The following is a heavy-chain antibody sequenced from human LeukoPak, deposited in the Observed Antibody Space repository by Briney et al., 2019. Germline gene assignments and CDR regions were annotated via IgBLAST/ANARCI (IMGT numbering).Heavy chain of an antibody. V-gene: IGHV3-23*01. J-gene: IGHJ4*02. CDR3: AKVAKYYYGSETYYFFEH. CDR1: GFLFSSYG. CDR2: ISCSGGST. Sequence: GGSLRLSCAASGFLFSSYGMSGLRQARGKALEWVSAISCSGGSTYYADSVKCRFTISRDNSKNTLYLQMNSLRAEDTAVYYCAKVAKYYYGSETYYFFEHWGQGTPVTASS. D-gene: IGHD3-10*01.